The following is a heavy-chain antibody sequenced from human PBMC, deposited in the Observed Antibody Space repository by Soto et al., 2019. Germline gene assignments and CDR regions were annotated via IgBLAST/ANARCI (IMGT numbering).Heavy chain of an antibody. Sequence: LGGSLRLSCAASGFSFSSYAMSWVRQAPGKGLEWVSAISGSGGGTYYADSVKGRFTISRDNSKNTPYLQMNSLRAEDTALYYCAKAGYSSSFPYYFDYWGQGSLVTVSA. D-gene: IGHD6-6*01. CDR2: ISGSGGGT. V-gene: IGHV3-23*01. CDR3: AKAGYSSSFPYYFDY. CDR1: GFSFSSYA. J-gene: IGHJ4*02.